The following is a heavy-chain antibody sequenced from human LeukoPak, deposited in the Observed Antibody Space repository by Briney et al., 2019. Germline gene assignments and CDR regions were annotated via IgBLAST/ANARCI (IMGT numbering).Heavy chain of an antibody. CDR3: ARGGKATVVAM. Sequence: SETLSLTCTVSGGSINSYYWSWIRQPAGKGLEWIGRIYSSGSTNYNPSLKSRVSMSVDTSKNQFSLKLTSVTAADTALYYCARGGKATVVAMWGQGILVTVSS. J-gene: IGHJ4*02. CDR1: GGSINSYY. CDR2: IYSSGST. V-gene: IGHV4-4*07. D-gene: IGHD4-23*01.